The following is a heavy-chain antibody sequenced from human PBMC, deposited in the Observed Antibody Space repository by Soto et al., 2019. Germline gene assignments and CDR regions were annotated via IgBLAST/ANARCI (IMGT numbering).Heavy chain of an antibody. CDR1: GFTFSSYD. J-gene: IGHJ4*02. Sequence: GGSLRLSCSASGFTFSSYDVHWVRQAPGKGLEFVAGISPNGGSTYYADSVKGRSTISRDNPKNTLYLQMSSLRPDDTAVYYCVKLTDYWGQGTQVTVSS. D-gene: IGHD3-9*01. CDR3: VKLTDY. CDR2: ISPNGGST. V-gene: IGHV3-64D*06.